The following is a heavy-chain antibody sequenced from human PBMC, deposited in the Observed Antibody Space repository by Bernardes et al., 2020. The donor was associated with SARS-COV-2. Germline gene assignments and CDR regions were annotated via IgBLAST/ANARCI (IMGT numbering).Heavy chain of an antibody. D-gene: IGHD6-19*01. CDR3: ARIDEVTGRDY. J-gene: IGHJ4*02. CDR2: ITEGSHRS. CDR1: GFPFDSYG. V-gene: IGHV3-7*01. Sequence: GGSLRLSCVASGFPFDSYGMSWVRQAPGKGLEWVAYITEGSHRSIYADFVRGRFTISRDNAKNLLYLQMNSLRAEDTAVYYCARIDEVTGRDYWGQGTLVTVSS.